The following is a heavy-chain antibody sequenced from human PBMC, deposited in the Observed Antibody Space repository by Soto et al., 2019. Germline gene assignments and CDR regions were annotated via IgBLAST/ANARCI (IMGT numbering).Heavy chain of an antibody. J-gene: IGHJ4*02. CDR3: ARCSGYSGYDPRYFDY. D-gene: IGHD5-12*01. V-gene: IGHV4-39*01. CDR2: IYYSGST. Sequence: QLQLQESGPGLVKPSETLSLTCTVSGGSISSSTYYWGWIRQPPGKGLEWIGSIYYSGSTYYIPSLKSRVTLSVDTSKNQFSLKLSSVTAADTAVYYCARCSGYSGYDPRYFDYWGQGSLVTVSS. CDR1: GGSISSSTYY.